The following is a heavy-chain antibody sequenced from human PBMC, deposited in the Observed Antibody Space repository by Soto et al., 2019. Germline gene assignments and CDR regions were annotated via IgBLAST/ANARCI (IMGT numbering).Heavy chain of an antibody. J-gene: IGHJ4*02. V-gene: IGHV4-30-2*01. CDR2: IYHSGST. CDR1: GGSISSGGYS. Sequence: QLQLQESGSGLVKPSQTLSLTCAVSGGSISSGGYSWSWIRQPPGKGLEWVGYIYHSGSTYYNPSLKRPVTISVDRSKNQLSLKLSSVTAADTAVYYCARGMTTVTTLDYWGQGTLVTVSS. D-gene: IGHD4-4*01. CDR3: ARGMTTVTTLDY.